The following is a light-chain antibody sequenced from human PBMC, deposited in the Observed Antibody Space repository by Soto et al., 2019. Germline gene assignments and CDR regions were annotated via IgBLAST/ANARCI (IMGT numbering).Light chain of an antibody. CDR2: DVS. CDR3: CSYAGRYTYV. J-gene: IGLJ1*01. Sequence: LTQPRSVSGSPGQSVTISCTGASSDVGGYNYVSWYQQHPGKAPKLMIYDVSKRPSGVPDRFSGSKSGNTASLTISGLQTEDEAHYYCCSYAGRYTYVFGNGTKLTV. V-gene: IGLV2-11*01. CDR1: SSDVGGYNY.